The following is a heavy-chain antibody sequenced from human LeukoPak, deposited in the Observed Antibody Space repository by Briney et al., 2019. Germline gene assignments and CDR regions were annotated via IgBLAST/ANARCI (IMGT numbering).Heavy chain of an antibody. CDR3: ARDLIFGVVNRFDY. Sequence: ASVKVSCKASGYTFTYYGIQWVRQAPGQRLEWMGWVNAGDGNTKVSQRFQGRVTITRDTSASTAYVELSSLTSEDTAVYYCARDLIFGVVNRFDYWGQGTLVTVSS. J-gene: IGHJ4*02. CDR2: VNAGDGNT. CDR1: GYTFTYYG. V-gene: IGHV1-3*01. D-gene: IGHD3-3*01.